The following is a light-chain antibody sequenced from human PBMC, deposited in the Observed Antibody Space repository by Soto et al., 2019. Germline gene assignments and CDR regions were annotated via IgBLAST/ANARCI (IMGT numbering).Light chain of an antibody. CDR2: WAS. Sequence: DIVMTQSPDSLAVSLGERATINCKSSQSVLYSSNNKNYLAWYQQKPGQPPKLLIYWASTRESGVPDRFSGSGSGTDFTLTISCLQAEDVAVYYCQQYYSTPPTFGQATKVEIK. CDR1: QSVLYSSNNKNY. V-gene: IGKV4-1*01. J-gene: IGKJ1*01. CDR3: QQYYSTPPT.